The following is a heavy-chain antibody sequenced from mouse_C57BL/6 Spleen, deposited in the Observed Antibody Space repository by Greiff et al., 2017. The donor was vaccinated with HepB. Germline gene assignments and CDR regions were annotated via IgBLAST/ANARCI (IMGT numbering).Heavy chain of an antibody. Sequence: VKLMESGAELAKPGASVKLSCKASGYTFTSYWMHWVKQRPGQGLEWIGYINPSSGYTKYNQKFKDKATLTADKSSSTAYMQLSSLTDEDSAVYYCAKITTVVGPFDYWGQGTTLTVSS. J-gene: IGHJ2*01. CDR2: INPSSGYT. D-gene: IGHD1-1*01. V-gene: IGHV1-7*01. CDR1: GYTFTSYW. CDR3: AKITTVVGPFDY.